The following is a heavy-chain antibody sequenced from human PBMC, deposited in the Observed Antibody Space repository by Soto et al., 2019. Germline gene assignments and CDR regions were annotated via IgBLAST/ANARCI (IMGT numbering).Heavy chain of an antibody. D-gene: IGHD3-16*01. CDR2: IRTDGAAT. J-gene: IGHJ4*02. V-gene: IGHV3-74*03. Sequence: EVQLVESGGGLVQPGGSLRLSCAASGFTFSSYWMHWVRQDPEKGLVWVSSIRTDGAATQYADSVKGRFTVSRDNTKNTLYLQMNSLRVEDTAVYYCAKDLSWGQCAYWGQGTLVTVSS. CDR1: GFTFSSYW. CDR3: AKDLSWGQCAY.